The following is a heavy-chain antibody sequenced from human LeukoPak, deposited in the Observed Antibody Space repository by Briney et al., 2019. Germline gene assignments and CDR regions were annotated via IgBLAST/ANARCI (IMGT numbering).Heavy chain of an antibody. D-gene: IGHD3-10*01. Sequence: SGGSLRLSCAASGFTFSSYAMSWVRQAPGKGLEWVAVMSYDGSNKFYADSVKGRFTISRDNSKNTLYLQMNSLRADDTAVYHCAKDVSHGSGSGWFDPWGQGTLVTVSS. J-gene: IGHJ5*02. CDR2: MSYDGSNK. V-gene: IGHV3-30*18. CDR1: GFTFSSYA. CDR3: AKDVSHGSGSGWFDP.